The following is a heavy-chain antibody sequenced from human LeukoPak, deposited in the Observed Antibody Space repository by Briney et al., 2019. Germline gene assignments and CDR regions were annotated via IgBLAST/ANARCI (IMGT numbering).Heavy chain of an antibody. J-gene: IGHJ5*02. V-gene: IGHV4-59*01. Sequence: SETLSLTCTVSGGSISSYYWSWIRQPPGKGLEWIGYIYYSGSTNYNPSLKSRVTISVDTSKNQFFLKLSSVTAADTAVYYCARDGLPGGYNWFDPWGRGTLVTVSS. D-gene: IGHD1-14*01. CDR3: ARDGLPGGYNWFDP. CDR2: IYYSGST. CDR1: GGSISSYY.